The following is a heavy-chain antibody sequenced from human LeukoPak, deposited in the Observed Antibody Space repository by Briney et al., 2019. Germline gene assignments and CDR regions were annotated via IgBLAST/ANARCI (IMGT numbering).Heavy chain of an antibody. Sequence: SETLSLTCTVSGGSISSYYWSWIRQPAGKGLEWIGRIYTSGNTNYNPSLKSRVTMSVDTSKNQFSLKLSSVTAADTAVYYCARDLHGSGTWDWFDPWGQGTLVTVSS. CDR1: GGSISSYY. V-gene: IGHV4-4*07. CDR2: IYTSGNT. D-gene: IGHD3-10*01. J-gene: IGHJ5*02. CDR3: ARDLHGSGTWDWFDP.